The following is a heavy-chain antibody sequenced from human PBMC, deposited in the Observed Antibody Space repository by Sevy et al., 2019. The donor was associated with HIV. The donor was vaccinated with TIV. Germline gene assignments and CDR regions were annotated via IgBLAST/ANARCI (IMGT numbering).Heavy chain of an antibody. J-gene: IGHJ4*02. D-gene: IGHD7-27*01. V-gene: IGHV3-48*01. CDR1: GFSFSSYS. Sequence: GGSLRLSCVTSGFSFSSYSMNWVRQAPGKGLEWVSYISSSGGTIRYADSVKGRLTISRDNAKNSLFLQMNSLRAEDTAVYYWARDDHWAFDYWGQGALVTVSS. CDR3: ARDDHWAFDY. CDR2: ISSSGGTI.